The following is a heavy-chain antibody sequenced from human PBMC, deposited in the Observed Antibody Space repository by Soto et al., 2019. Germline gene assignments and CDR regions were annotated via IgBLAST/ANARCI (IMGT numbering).Heavy chain of an antibody. CDR3: AKDGTYNWNYPDAFDI. CDR1: GFTFSSYA. Sequence: EVQLLESGGGLVQPGGSLRLSCAASGFTFSSYAMSWVRQAPGKGLEWVSAISGSGGSTYDADSVKGRFTISRDNSKNTLYLQMNSLRAEDTAVYYCAKDGTYNWNYPDAFDIWGQGTMVTVSS. CDR2: ISGSGGST. J-gene: IGHJ3*02. D-gene: IGHD1-7*01. V-gene: IGHV3-23*01.